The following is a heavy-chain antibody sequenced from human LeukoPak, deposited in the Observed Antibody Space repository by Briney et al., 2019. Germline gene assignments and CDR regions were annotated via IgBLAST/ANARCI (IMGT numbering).Heavy chain of an antibody. CDR2: IAGGGGSI. CDR1: GFNFDTYA. V-gene: IGHV3-23*01. Sequence: GKSLRLSCVGSGFNFDTYAMAWIRQAPGKGLEWVSSIAGGGGSISYAESVKGRFTISRDNAKSTLFLQMDSLTAGDTATYFCARDEDTPYFDYWGKGTLVTVSS. CDR3: ARDEDTPYFDY. J-gene: IGHJ4*02. D-gene: IGHD2-15*01.